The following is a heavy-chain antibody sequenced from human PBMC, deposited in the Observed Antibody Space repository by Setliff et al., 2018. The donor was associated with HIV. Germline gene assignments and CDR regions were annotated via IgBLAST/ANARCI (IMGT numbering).Heavy chain of an antibody. CDR2: IYTSGKT. CDR1: GDSITRGSYY. Sequence: SETLSLTCTVSGDSITRGSYYWSWIRQPAGKGLEWIGHIYTSGKTHYGPSLKSRITISADTSKNQLSLNLSSVTAADTAVYYCARAAYSGTYLWEPATDLWGRGTLVTVSS. V-gene: IGHV4-61*09. CDR3: ARAAYSGTYLWEPATDL. J-gene: IGHJ2*01. D-gene: IGHD1-26*01.